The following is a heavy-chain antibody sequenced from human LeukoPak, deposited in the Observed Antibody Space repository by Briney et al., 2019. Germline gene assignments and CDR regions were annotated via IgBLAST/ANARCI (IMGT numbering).Heavy chain of an antibody. CDR3: AKGSRSWYLNGLDY. CDR1: GFTFSSYG. V-gene: IGHV3-30*18. CDR2: ISYDGSNK. Sequence: GGSLRLSCAASGFTFSSYGMHWVRQAPGKGLEWVAVISYDGSNKYYADSVKGRFTISRDNSKNTLYLQMNSLRAEDTAVYYCAKGSRSWYLNGLDYWGQGTLVTVSS. D-gene: IGHD6-13*01. J-gene: IGHJ4*02.